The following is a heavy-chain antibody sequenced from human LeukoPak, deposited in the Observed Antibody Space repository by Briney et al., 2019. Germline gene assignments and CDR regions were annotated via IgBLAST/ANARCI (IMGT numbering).Heavy chain of an antibody. V-gene: IGHV1-2*02. D-gene: IGHD6-25*01. CDR3: GRDLSTSATWELDH. Sequence: GASVRVSCTASGYTFTGYLIHWVRQAPGEGLEYMGWINPNTGATEYALTFRGRVTMTRETSTRTAYMEMRRLRADDTAVYFCGRDLSTSATWELDHWGQGTLVTVSS. J-gene: IGHJ4*02. CDR1: GYTFTGYL. CDR2: INPNTGAT.